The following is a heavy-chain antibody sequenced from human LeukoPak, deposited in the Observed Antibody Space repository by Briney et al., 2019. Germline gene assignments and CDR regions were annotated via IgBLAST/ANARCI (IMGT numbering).Heavy chain of an antibody. CDR3: ASWPYDFWSGYQDWYFDL. CDR2: ISSSGSTI. J-gene: IGHJ2*01. D-gene: IGHD3-3*01. CDR1: GFTFSDYY. Sequence: GSLRLSCAASGFTFSDYYMSWIRQAPGKGLEWVSYISSSGSTIYYADSVKGRFTISRDNAKNSLYLQMNSLRAEDTAVYYCASWPYDFWSGYQDWYFDLWGRGTLVTVSS. V-gene: IGHV3-11*01.